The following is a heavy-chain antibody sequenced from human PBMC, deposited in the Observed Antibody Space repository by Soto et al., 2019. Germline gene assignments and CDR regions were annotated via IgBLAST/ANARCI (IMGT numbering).Heavy chain of an antibody. J-gene: IGHJ4*02. V-gene: IGHV1-18*01. CDR1: GYTFTNYG. Sequence: QVQLVQSGAEVKKPGASVKVSCKASGYTFTNYGISWVRQAPGRGLEWMGWISAYNGNTKYAQKLHGRVTMTTDTSTSTAYIEVRSLRSDDTAVYYCTRDAAIGMNDYWGQGTLVTVSA. D-gene: IGHD1-20*01. CDR2: ISAYNGNT. CDR3: TRDAAIGMNDY.